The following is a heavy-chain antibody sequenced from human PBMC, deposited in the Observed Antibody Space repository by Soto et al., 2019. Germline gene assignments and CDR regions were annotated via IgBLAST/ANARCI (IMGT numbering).Heavy chain of an antibody. J-gene: IGHJ1*01. Sequence: QVQLVQSGAEVKKPGSSVKVSCKASGGTFSSYTISWVRQAPGQGLEWMGRIIPILGIANYAQKVHGRVPITADKSTSTAYMELSSLRPEDTAVYYCTSDPTPVTRVTEQHWGQGTLVTVSS. CDR2: IIPILGIA. D-gene: IGHD4-17*01. CDR1: GGTFSSYT. CDR3: TSDPTPVTRVTEQH. V-gene: IGHV1-69*02.